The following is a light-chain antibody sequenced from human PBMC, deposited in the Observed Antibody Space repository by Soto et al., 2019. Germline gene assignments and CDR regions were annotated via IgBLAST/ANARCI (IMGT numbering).Light chain of an antibody. V-gene: IGKV1-39*01. CDR3: QQSYTTPRT. CDR1: QTIMTS. CDR2: GAS. Sequence: QMTQSPSSLSASVGARVTITCRASQTIMTSLNWYQQKPGKAPKLLIYGASTLQSGVPSRFSGTGSATDFTLTISSLQPEDFAIYYCQQSYTTPRTFGQGTKVEV. J-gene: IGKJ1*01.